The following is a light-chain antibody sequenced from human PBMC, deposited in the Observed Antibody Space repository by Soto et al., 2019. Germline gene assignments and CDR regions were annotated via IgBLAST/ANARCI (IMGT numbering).Light chain of an antibody. CDR1: SGSIASTY. Sequence: LTQPHSVSESPGKTVTISCTRTSGSIASTYVQWYQQRPGSAPTTLIYANNERPSGVPGRFSGSIDGSSNSASLTISGLRTEDEADYYCQSYDRFTPVVLGGGTKLTVL. CDR3: QSYDRFTPVV. CDR2: ANN. J-gene: IGLJ3*02. V-gene: IGLV6-57*04.